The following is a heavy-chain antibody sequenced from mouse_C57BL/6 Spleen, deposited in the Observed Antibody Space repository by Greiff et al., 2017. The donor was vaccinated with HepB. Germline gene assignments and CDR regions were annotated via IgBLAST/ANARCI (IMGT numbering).Heavy chain of an antibody. CDR3: ARDGNYRGDY. CDR1: GYTFTDYY. J-gene: IGHJ2*01. D-gene: IGHD2-1*01. V-gene: IGHV1-19*01. Sequence: VQLQQSGPVLVKPGASVKMSCKASGYTFTDYYMNWVKQSHGKSLEWIGVINPYNGGTSYNQKFKGKATLTVDKSSSTAYMELNSLTSEDSAVYYCARDGNYRGDYWGQGTTLTVSS. CDR2: INPYNGGT.